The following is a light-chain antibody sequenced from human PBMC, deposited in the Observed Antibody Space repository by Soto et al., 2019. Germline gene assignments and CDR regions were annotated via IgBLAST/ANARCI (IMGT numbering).Light chain of an antibody. J-gene: IGLJ1*01. V-gene: IGLV2-23*03. CDR2: EGN. CDR1: SSDVGGYNF. CDR3: CSYAGFSSFV. Sequence: QSVLTQPASVSGSPGQLSTISCTGTSSDVGGYNFVSWYRQSPGEVPKLIIYEGNKRPSGVSDRFSASKSGNTASLTISGLQAEDQADYYCCSYAGFSSFVFGAGTKV.